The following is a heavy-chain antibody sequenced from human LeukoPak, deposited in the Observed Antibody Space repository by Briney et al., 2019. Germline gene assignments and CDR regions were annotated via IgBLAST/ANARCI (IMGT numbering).Heavy chain of an antibody. J-gene: IGHJ4*02. CDR3: ARMNAAVDY. V-gene: IGHV4-34*01. Sequence: SETLTLTCAVYGGSFSGYYWIWIRQPPGKGLEWIGEINHSGSTNYNPSLKSGVTISVDTSKNKYSLKLSSVTAADTAVYYCARMNAAVDYWGQGTLVTVSS. D-gene: IGHD6-13*01. CDR2: INHSGST. CDR1: GGSFSGYY.